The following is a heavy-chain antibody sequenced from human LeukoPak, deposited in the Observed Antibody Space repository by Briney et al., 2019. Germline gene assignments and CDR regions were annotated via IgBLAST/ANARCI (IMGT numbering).Heavy chain of an antibody. Sequence: SQTLSLTCTVSGGSITSVSYSWSWIRQPAGKGLEWIGRIYSSGSANYNPSLKSRVTISVDTSKKQFSLKLNSVTAADTAVYYCAREKIGYYDSSGRGWFDPWGQGTLVTVSS. J-gene: IGHJ5*02. CDR2: IYSSGSA. V-gene: IGHV4-61*02. CDR3: AREKIGYYDSSGRGWFDP. D-gene: IGHD3-22*01. CDR1: GGSITSVSYS.